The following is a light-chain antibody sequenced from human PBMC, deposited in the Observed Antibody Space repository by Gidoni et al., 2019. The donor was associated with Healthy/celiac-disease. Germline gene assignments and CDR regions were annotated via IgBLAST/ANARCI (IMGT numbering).Light chain of an antibody. CDR2: GAS. CDR1: QSVSSN. J-gene: IGKJ5*01. V-gene: IGKV3-15*01. Sequence: EIVMTQSPATLSVSPGERATLSCRASQSVSSNLAWYQQKPGQAPRLLIYGASTRATGIPASFSGSGSGTEFTLTISSLQSEDFAVYYCQQYNNWPPPITFGQGTRLEIK. CDR3: QQYNNWPPPIT.